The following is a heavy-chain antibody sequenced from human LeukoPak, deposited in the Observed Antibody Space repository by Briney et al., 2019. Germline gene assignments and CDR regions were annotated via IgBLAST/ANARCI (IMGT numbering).Heavy chain of an antibody. CDR3: AREQDSSGYYTNFDY. CDR1: GFTFDDYA. V-gene: IGHV3-21*01. D-gene: IGHD3-22*01. Sequence: GRSLRLSCAASGFTFDDYAMHWVRQAPGKGLEWVSSISSSSSYIYYADSVKGRFTISRDNAKNSLYLQMNSLRAEDTAVYYCAREQDSSGYYTNFDYWGQGTLVTVSS. CDR2: ISSSSSYI. J-gene: IGHJ4*02.